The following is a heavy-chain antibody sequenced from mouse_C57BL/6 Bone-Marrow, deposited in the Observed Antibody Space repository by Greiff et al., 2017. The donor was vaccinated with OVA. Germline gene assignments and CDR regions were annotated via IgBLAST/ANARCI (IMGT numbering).Heavy chain of an antibody. CDR1: GFTFSDYG. V-gene: IGHV5-17*01. CDR3: ARGGDYRYFDV. Sequence: EVQLVESGGGLVKPGGSLKLSCAASGFTFSDYGMHWVRQAPEKGLEWVAYISSGSSTIYYADTVKGRFTISRDNAKNTLFLQMTSLRSEDTAMYYCARGGDYRYFDVWGTGTTVTVSS. J-gene: IGHJ1*03. CDR2: ISSGSSTI.